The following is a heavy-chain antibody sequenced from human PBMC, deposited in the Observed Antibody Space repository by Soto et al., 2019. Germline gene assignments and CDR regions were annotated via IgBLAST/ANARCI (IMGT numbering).Heavy chain of an antibody. D-gene: IGHD3-10*01. J-gene: IGHJ4*02. CDR1: SGSISSSNW. CDR3: AREATMVRGVMTGLFDY. CDR2: IYHSGST. Sequence: TSETLSLTCAVSSGSISSSNWWSWVRQPPGKGLEWIGEIYHSGSTNYNPSLKSRVTISVDKSKNQFSLKLSSVTAADTAVYYCAREATMVRGVMTGLFDYWGQGTLVTVSS. V-gene: IGHV4-4*02.